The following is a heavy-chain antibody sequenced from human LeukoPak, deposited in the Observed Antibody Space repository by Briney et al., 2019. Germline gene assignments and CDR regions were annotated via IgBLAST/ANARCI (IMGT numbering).Heavy chain of an antibody. J-gene: IGHJ3*02. V-gene: IGHV1-46*01. Sequence: ASVKVSCKASGYTFTSYYMHWVRQAPGQGLEWMGIINPSGGSTSYAQKFQGRVTMTRDMSTSTVYMELSSLRSEDTAVYYCARTINYGDYPDAFDIWGQGTMVTVSS. CDR1: GYTFTSYY. CDR2: INPSGGST. D-gene: IGHD4-17*01. CDR3: ARTINYGDYPDAFDI.